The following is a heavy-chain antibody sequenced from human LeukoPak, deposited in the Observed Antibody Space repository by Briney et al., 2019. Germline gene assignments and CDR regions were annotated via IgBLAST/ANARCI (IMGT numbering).Heavy chain of an antibody. CDR3: ARGFDGYYGFDI. V-gene: IGHV3-7*05. CDR2: INQDGSEK. Sequence: GGSLRLSGAASGFTFTTYWMSWVRQAPAKGLEWVANINQDGSEKYYVDSVKGRFTISRDNAKNSMYLQMNSLRAEDTAVYYCARGFDGYYGFDIWGQGTMVTVSS. D-gene: IGHD5-24*01. CDR1: GFTFTTYW. J-gene: IGHJ3*02.